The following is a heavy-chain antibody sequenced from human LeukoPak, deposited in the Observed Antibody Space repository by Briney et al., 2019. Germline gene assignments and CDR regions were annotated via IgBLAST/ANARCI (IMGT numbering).Heavy chain of an antibody. CDR1: GGSFSGYY. CDR2: INHSGST. V-gene: IGHV4-34*01. J-gene: IGHJ6*03. D-gene: IGHD2-2*01. CDR3: ARAAIVVVPAAPYYYMDV. Sequence: KPSETLSLTCAVYGGSFSGYYWSWIRQPPGKGLEWIGEINHSGSTNYNPSLKSRVIISVDTSKNQFSLKLSSVTAADTAVYYCARAAIVVVPAAPYYYMDVWGKGTTVTVSS.